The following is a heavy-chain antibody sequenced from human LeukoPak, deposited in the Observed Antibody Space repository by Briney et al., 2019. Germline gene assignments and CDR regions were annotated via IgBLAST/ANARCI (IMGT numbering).Heavy chain of an antibody. CDR3: ARDPGIQLWLGSLSSAPYYYYGMDV. J-gene: IGHJ6*02. Sequence: ASVKVSCKSSGYTFTSYGISWVRQAPGQGLEWMGWISAYNGNTNYAQKLQGRVTMTTDTSTSTAYMELRSLRSDDTAVYYCARDPGIQLWLGSLSSAPYYYYGMDVWGQGTTVTVSS. D-gene: IGHD5-18*01. V-gene: IGHV1-18*01. CDR1: GYTFTSYG. CDR2: ISAYNGNT.